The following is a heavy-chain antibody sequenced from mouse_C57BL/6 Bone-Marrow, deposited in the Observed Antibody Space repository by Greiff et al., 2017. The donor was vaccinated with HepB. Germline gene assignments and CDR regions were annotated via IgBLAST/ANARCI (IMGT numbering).Heavy chain of an antibody. Sequence: VQLQESGPELVKPGASVKLSCKASGYTFTSYDINWVKQRPGQGLEWIGWIYPRDGSTKYNEKFKGKATLTVDTSSSTAYMELHSLTSEASAVYFCARNGGQIYDSYYVAFDVWGTGTTVTVSS. CDR3: ARNGGQIYDSYYVAFDV. V-gene: IGHV1-85*01. CDR1: GYTFTSYD. D-gene: IGHD2-3*01. CDR2: IYPRDGST. J-gene: IGHJ1*03.